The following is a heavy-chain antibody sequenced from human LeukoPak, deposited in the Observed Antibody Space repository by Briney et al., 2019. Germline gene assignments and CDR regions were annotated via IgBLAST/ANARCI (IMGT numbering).Heavy chain of an antibody. CDR1: GYTYTSYG. V-gene: IGHV1-18*01. D-gene: IGHD6-13*01. CDR2: ISAYNGNT. Sequence: VASVKVSCKASGYTYTSYGISWVRQAPGQGLEWMGWISAYNGNTNYAQKLQGRVTMTTDTSTSTAYMELRSLRSDHAAVFYCARAIAALELVPFDYWGQGTLVTVSS. J-gene: IGHJ4*02. CDR3: ARAIAALELVPFDY.